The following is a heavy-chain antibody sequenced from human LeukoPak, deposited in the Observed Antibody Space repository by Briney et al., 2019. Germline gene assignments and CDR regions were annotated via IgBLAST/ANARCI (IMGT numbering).Heavy chain of an antibody. CDR2: VYLDGDK. V-gene: IGHV2-5*02. D-gene: IGHD3-3*01. CDR1: GFSLSTSGVG. CDR3: AHSLYYDFWSGYYPRSYYYMDV. Sequence: SAPTLVNPTQTLTLTCTFSGFSLSTSGVGVGWMRQLPGKARESRALVYLDGDKRYSPSLKSSVTITKATSTNQVVLTMTNMDPVDTATYYCAHSLYYDFWSGYYPRSYYYMDVWGKGTTVTVSS. J-gene: IGHJ6*03.